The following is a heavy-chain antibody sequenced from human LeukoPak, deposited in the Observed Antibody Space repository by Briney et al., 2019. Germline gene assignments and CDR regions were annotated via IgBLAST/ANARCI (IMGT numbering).Heavy chain of an antibody. D-gene: IGHD3-10*01. CDR1: GFTFSSYG. CDR3: ANLVGGSPPSTVGAFDI. J-gene: IGHJ3*02. CDR2: IRYDGSNK. Sequence: PGGSLRLSCAASGFTFSSYGMHWVRQAPGKGLEWVAFIRYDGSNKYYADSVKGRFTISRDNSKNTLYLQMNSLRAEDTAVYYCANLVGGSPPSTVGAFDIWGQGTMVTVSS. V-gene: IGHV3-30*02.